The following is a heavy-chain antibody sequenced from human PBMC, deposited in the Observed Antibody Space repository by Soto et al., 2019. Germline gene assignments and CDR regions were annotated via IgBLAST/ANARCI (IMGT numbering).Heavy chain of an antibody. CDR2: VNEDGSEK. Sequence: PGGSLRLSCTASGFSFSGNWMTWVRQAPGKGLEWVANVNEDGSEKNYVDSVKGRFTISRDNAKNSLYLQVNSLTAADTAVYYCARLRSGWSIDYWGQGVLVTVSS. D-gene: IGHD6-19*01. V-gene: IGHV3-7*03. CDR1: GFSFSGNW. CDR3: ARLRSGWSIDY. J-gene: IGHJ4*02.